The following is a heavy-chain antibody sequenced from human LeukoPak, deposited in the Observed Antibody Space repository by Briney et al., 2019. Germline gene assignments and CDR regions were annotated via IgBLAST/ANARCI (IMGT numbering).Heavy chain of an antibody. CDR1: GGSFSGYY. CDR2: INHSGST. J-gene: IGHJ5*02. V-gene: IGHV4-34*01. Sequence: SETLSFTCAVYGGSFSGYYWSWIRQPPGKGLEWIGEINHSGSTNYNPSLKSRVTISVDTSKNQFSLKLSSVTAADTAVYYCAREGDIVVVPAATDGWFDPWGQGTLVTVSS. D-gene: IGHD2-2*01. CDR3: AREGDIVVVPAATDGWFDP.